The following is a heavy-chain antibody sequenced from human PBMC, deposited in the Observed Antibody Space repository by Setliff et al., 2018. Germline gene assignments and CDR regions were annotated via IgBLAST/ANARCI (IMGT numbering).Heavy chain of an antibody. CDR3: ARLRKDYGDYYYFDY. J-gene: IGHJ4*02. Sequence: GGSLRLSCAASGFIFSTYWMSWVRQAPGKGLEWVANIKQDGSDEYYVDSVKGRFTISRDNAKNSLYLQMNSLRAEDTAVYYCARLRKDYGDYYYFDYWGQGTLVTVS. V-gene: IGHV3-7*01. CDR2: IKQDGSDE. D-gene: IGHD4-17*01. CDR1: GFIFSTYW.